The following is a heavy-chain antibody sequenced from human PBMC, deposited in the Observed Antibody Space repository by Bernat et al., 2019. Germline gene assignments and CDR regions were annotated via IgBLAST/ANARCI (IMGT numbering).Heavy chain of an antibody. Sequence: EVQLVGSGGGLLQPGGSRRLSCAASGFSFSSYAMSWVRQAPGKGLEWVSAISASATSTYYVESVKGRFTISRDTSENTLYLQMNSLRAEDKAIYYCTRAGLGWNYDVNFWGQGTKVTVS. CDR1: GFSFSSYA. V-gene: IGHV3-23*04. D-gene: IGHD1-7*01. CDR2: ISASATST. CDR3: TRAGLGWNYDVNF. J-gene: IGHJ6*02.